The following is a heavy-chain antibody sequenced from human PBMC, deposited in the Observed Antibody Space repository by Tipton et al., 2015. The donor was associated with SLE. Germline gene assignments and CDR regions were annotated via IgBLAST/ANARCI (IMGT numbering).Heavy chain of an antibody. CDR1: GGSISSSSYY. D-gene: IGHD4/OR15-4a*01. V-gene: IGHV4-39*07. J-gene: IGHJ4*02. CDR3: ARGGASL. Sequence: TLSLTCTVSGGSISSSSYYWGWIRQPPGKGLEWIGSIYYSGSTHYNPSLKSRVTISVDTSKNQFSLKLSSVTAADTAVYYCARGGASLWGQGTLVTVSS. CDR2: IYYSGST.